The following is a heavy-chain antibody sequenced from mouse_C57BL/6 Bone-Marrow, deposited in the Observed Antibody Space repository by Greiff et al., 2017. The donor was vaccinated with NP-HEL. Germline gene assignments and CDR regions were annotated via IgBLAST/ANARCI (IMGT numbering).Heavy chain of an antibody. V-gene: IGHV1-26*01. CDR3: ARYSGY. Sequence: EVQLQQSGPELVKPGALVKISCKASGYTFTDYYMNWVKQSHGKSLEWIGDINPNNGGTSYNQKFKGKATLTVDKSSSTAYMELRSLTSEDSAVYYCARYSGYWGQGTTLTVSS. CDR1: GYTFTDYY. D-gene: IGHD2-12*01. CDR2: INPNNGGT. J-gene: IGHJ2*01.